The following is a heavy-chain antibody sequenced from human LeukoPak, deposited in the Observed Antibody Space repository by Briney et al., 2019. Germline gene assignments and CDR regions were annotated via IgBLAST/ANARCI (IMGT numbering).Heavy chain of an antibody. CDR2: ISYDGSNK. Sequence: GGSLRLSCAASGFTFSSYAMHWVRQAPGKGLEWVAVISYDGSNKYYADSVKGRFTISRDNSKNTLYLQMNSLRAEDTAVYYCARTGSHDALDIWGQGTMVTVSS. CDR3: ARTGSHDALDI. CDR1: GFTFSSYA. J-gene: IGHJ3*02. V-gene: IGHV3-30-3*01.